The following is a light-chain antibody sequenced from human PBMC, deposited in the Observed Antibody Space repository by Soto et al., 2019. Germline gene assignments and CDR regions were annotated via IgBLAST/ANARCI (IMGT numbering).Light chain of an antibody. Sequence: DIQMTQSPSTLSASIGDRVTITCRASQSISSWLAWYQQKPGKAPKLLIYKASSLGSGVPSRFSGSGSGTEFTLTISSLQPDDFATYHCQQYNSYSYTFGQGTKLEIK. CDR3: QQYNSYSYT. CDR1: QSISSW. V-gene: IGKV1-5*03. J-gene: IGKJ2*01. CDR2: KAS.